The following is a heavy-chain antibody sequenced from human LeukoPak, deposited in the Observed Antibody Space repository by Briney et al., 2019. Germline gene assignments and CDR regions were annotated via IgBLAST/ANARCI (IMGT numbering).Heavy chain of an antibody. CDR1: GFTFSSYA. V-gene: IGHV3-23*01. CDR3: AKSPGYCSSTSCYTADYYYYYMDV. CDR2: ISGSGGST. D-gene: IGHD2-2*02. J-gene: IGHJ6*03. Sequence: PGGSLRLSCAAAGFTFSSYAMSWVRQAPGKGLEWVSAISGSGGSTYYADSVKGRFTISRDNSKNTLYLQMNSLRAEDTAVYYCAKSPGYCSSTSCYTADYYYYYMDVWGKGTTVTVSS.